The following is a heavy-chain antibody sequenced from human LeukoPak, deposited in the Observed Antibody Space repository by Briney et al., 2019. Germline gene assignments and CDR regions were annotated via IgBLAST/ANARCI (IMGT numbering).Heavy chain of an antibody. Sequence: GGSLRLSCAASGFTFSSYSMNWVRQAPGKGLEWVSSISSSSSYIYYADSVKGRFTISRDNAKNSLYLQMNSLRAEDTAVYYCARTEGEQLAGLFDYWGQGTLVTVSS. CDR3: ARTEGEQLAGLFDY. V-gene: IGHV3-21*01. D-gene: IGHD6-6*01. CDR1: GFTFSSYS. CDR2: ISSSSSYI. J-gene: IGHJ4*02.